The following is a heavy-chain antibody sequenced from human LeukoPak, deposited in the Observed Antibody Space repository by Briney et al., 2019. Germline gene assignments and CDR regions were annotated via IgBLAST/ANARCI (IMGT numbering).Heavy chain of an antibody. V-gene: IGHV3-48*01. CDR2: VGIDSGNT. J-gene: IGHJ4*02. Sequence: PGGSLRLSCAASGFGFSDYSMTWVRQAPGKGLEWISYVGIDSGNTNYADSVKGRFTISGDKAKNSLYLQMNSLRVEDTAVYYCARDYKYAFDNWGQGTLVTVSS. CDR3: ARDYKYAFDN. D-gene: IGHD5-24*01. CDR1: GFGFSDYS.